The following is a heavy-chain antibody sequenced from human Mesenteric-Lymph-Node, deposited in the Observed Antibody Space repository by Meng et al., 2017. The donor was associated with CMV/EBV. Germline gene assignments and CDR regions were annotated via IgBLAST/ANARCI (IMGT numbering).Heavy chain of an antibody. V-gene: IGHV4-39*07. CDR1: GGSISSSSYY. CDR3: AREGSSWYYVY. J-gene: IGHJ4*02. CDR2: TYYSGNT. Sequence: GSLRLSCTVSGGSISSSSYYWGWIRQPPGKGLEWIGNTYYSGNTYYNPSLKSRVTISIDTSKNQFSLKLSSVTAADTAVYYCAREGSSWYYVYWGQGTLVTVSS. D-gene: IGHD6-13*01.